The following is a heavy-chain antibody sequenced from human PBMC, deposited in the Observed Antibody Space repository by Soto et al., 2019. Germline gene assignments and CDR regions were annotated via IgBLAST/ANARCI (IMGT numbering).Heavy chain of an antibody. CDR1: GYTFTSYG. D-gene: IGHD6-25*01. CDR3: ARSGEHPFDF. Sequence: ASVKVSCKASGYTFTSYGISWVRQAPGQGLEWMGWISAYNGNTNYAQKLQGRVTMTTDTSTSTAYMELSGLRYDDTALYYCARSGEHPFDFWCQGTLVTVSS. CDR2: ISAYNGNT. J-gene: IGHJ4*02. V-gene: IGHV1-18*01.